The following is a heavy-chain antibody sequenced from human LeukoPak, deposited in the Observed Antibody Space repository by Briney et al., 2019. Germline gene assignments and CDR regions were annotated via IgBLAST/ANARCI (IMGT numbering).Heavy chain of an antibody. CDR2: IYHIGKT. CDR1: GGSIYNYW. CDR3: ARHIAVAGQRGFDY. D-gene: IGHD6-19*01. J-gene: IGHJ4*02. V-gene: IGHV4-4*02. Sequence: SETLSLTCVVSGGSIYNYWLSWVRQPARKGLEWRGEIYHIGKTNYNVSLTSLITMSVDKSKNQFSLKLTSVAAAETAFYFCARHIAVAGQRGFDYWGQGTLVTVSS.